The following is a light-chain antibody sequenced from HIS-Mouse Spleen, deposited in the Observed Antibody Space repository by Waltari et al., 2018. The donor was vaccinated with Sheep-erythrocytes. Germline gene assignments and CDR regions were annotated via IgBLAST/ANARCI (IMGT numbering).Light chain of an antibody. Sequence: QSALTQPASVSGSPGQSITISCTGTSSDVGRYNLVSWYPQHPGKAPKLVIYEGSKRPSGVSNRFSGSKSGNTASLTISGLQAEDEADYYCCSYAGSSTWVFGGGTKLTVL. CDR2: EGS. CDR1: SSDVGRYNL. J-gene: IGLJ3*02. CDR3: CSYAGSSTWV. V-gene: IGLV2-23*01.